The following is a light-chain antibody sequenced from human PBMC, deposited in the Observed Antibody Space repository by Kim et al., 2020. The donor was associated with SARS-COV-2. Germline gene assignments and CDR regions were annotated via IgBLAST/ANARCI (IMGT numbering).Light chain of an antibody. CDR2: AAS. J-gene: IGKJ4*01. V-gene: IGKV1-39*01. CDR1: QRISSY. Sequence: DIQMTQSPSSLSASVGDRVTITCRASQRISSYLNWYQQQPGKAPKLLIYAASSLQSGVPSRFSGSGSGTDFTLTISCLQPEDFATYYCQQSFTTPLLTFGGGTKVDIK. CDR3: QQSFTTPLLT.